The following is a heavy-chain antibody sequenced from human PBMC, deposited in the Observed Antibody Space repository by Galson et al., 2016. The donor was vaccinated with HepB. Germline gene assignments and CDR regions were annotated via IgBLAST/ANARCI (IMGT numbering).Heavy chain of an antibody. CDR1: GFPFSNYW. V-gene: IGHV3-74*01. D-gene: IGHD3-3*01. Sequence: SLRLSCAASGFPFSNYWMHWVRQAPGKGPVWVSRINSDGSSTTYADSVKGRFTISRDNAKSSLYLQMNSLRAEDTAVYYCARVMVDYHYWSNKPKHYYSGMDVWGQGTTVTVSS. J-gene: IGHJ6*02. CDR2: INSDGSST. CDR3: ARVMVDYHYWSNKPKHYYSGMDV.